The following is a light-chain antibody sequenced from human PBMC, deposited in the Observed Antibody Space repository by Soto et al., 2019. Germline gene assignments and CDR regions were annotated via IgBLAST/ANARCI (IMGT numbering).Light chain of an antibody. Sequence: QTVVTQEPSFSVSPGGTVTLTCGLSSGSVSTIYYPSWYQQTPGQAPRTLIYSTNSRSSGVPDRFSGSILGNKAALTITGAQADDESVYYCVLYMGSGIWVFGGGTKVTVL. CDR1: SGSVSTIYY. V-gene: IGLV8-61*01. CDR2: STN. CDR3: VLYMGSGIWV. J-gene: IGLJ3*02.